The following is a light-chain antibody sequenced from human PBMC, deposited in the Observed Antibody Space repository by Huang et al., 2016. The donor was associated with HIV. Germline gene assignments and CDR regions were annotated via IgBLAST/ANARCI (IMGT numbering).Light chain of an antibody. Sequence: DIQMTQSPSSLSASVGDRVTITCRASQGIGNSLAWYQQKPEKAPRLLLYATSRLESGGPSRFSGSGSGTHYTLTSSTLQPEDIASYYCQQYHGIPWTFGQGTKVEIK. J-gene: IGKJ1*01. CDR3: QQYHGIPWT. CDR2: ATS. CDR1: QGIGNS. V-gene: IGKV1-NL1*01.